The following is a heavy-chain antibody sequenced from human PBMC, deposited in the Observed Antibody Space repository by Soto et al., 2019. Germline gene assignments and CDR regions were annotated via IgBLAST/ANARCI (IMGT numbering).Heavy chain of an antibody. Sequence: SLRLSCAVSGFTFSSYSMHWVRQDPDMGLEWVAFISFAGNNKYYADSVKGRFTISRDNSNNMVYLEMNSLRPDDTAVYYCARDRQKALVVVAATGGFDYWGQGTPVTV. CDR1: GFTFSSYS. CDR3: ARDRQKALVVVAATGGFDY. J-gene: IGHJ4*02. CDR2: ISFAGNNK. V-gene: IGHV3-30*04. D-gene: IGHD2-15*01.